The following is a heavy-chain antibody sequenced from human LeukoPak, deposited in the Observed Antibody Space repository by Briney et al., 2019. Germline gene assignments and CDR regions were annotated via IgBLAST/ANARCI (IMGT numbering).Heavy chain of an antibody. Sequence: PGWSLRLSCAASVLTLINYAMSWLRQAPAKGLDGVSAISGSGGSTSYSDSLQGRSTLSGDNSQNPLYLQMNSLRDEDPAVYYCAKSSLIPSIAVAGHFDYWGQGTLVTVSS. J-gene: IGHJ4*02. CDR2: ISGSGGST. CDR1: VLTLINYA. V-gene: IGHV3-23*01. D-gene: IGHD6-19*01. CDR3: AKSSLIPSIAVAGHFDY.